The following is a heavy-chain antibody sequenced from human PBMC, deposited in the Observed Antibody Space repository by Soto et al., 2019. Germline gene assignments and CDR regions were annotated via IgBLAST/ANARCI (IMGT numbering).Heavy chain of an antibody. V-gene: IGHV1-3*01. CDR3: ARGVGPTYSSNYAMEV. D-gene: IGHD2-21*01. Sequence: ASVKVSCKTSGYSFITNAMHWVRQAPGQRLEWLGWIKPGTGTTKYSQKFQGRVNITRDTSASTAYLELSTLRSEDTAVYFCARGVGPTYSSNYAMEVWGQCTTISVS. CDR1: GYSFITNA. J-gene: IGHJ6*02. CDR2: IKPGTGTT.